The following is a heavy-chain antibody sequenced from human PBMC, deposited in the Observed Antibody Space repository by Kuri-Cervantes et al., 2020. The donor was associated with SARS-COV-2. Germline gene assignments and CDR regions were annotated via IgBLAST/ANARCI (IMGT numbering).Heavy chain of an antibody. V-gene: IGHV3-30*18. CDR3: AKGALCEKCVISEEPFDY. D-gene: IGHD1-26*01. CDR1: GCTFSDYA. Sequence: GESLKISCAASGCTFSDYAMHWVRQAPGKGLEWVAFISYDGTNAYYGDSVKGRFTISRDNSKNTLYLEMTSLRAEDTALYYCAKGALCEKCVISEEPFDYWGQGTLVTVSS. CDR2: ISYDGTNA. J-gene: IGHJ4*02.